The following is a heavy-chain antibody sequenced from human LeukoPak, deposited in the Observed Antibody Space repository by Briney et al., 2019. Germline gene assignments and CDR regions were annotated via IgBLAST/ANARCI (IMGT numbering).Heavy chain of an antibody. CDR1: GYTFTNYG. J-gene: IGHJ4*02. CDR2: IIAYNGNT. Sequence: GASVKVSCKASGYTFTNYGISWVRQAPGQGLEWTGRIIAYNGNTNYAQRLQDRVTMTTDTSTSTAYMELRSLRSDDTAVYYCARLLSDGYSPFDSWGQGTLVTVSS. D-gene: IGHD5-24*01. CDR3: ARLLSDGYSPFDS. V-gene: IGHV1-18*01.